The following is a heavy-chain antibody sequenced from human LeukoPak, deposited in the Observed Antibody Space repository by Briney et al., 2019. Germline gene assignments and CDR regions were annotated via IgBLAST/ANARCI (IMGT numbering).Heavy chain of an antibody. Sequence: GGTLRLSCAASGFSFSGHWMHWVREAPGKGLGWVSRINRDARRTSDVHYVRGRFTISKDNAKDTLYLHMNSLRAEDTAVYYSARGNYYDSSGPGGYWGQRALVTVSS. CDR1: GFSFSGHW. J-gene: IGHJ4*02. D-gene: IGHD3-22*01. V-gene: IGHV3-74*01. CDR2: INRDARRT. CDR3: ARGNYYDSSGPGGY.